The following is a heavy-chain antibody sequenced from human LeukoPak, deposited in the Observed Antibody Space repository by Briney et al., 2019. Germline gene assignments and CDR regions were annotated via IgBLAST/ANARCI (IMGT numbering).Heavy chain of an antibody. CDR1: GFTFSSYE. J-gene: IGHJ4*02. CDR3: ARSYNRNGHFDY. Sequence: PGGSLRLSCAASGFTFSSYEMNWVRQAPGKGLEWVSYISSSGSTIYYADSVKGRFTISRDNAKNSLYLQMNSLRAEDTAVYYCARSYNRNGHFDYWGQGTLVTVSS. CDR2: ISSSGSTI. D-gene: IGHD1-1*01. V-gene: IGHV3-48*03.